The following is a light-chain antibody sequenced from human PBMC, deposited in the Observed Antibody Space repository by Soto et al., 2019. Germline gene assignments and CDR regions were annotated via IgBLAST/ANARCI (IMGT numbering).Light chain of an antibody. CDR2: DAS. J-gene: IGKJ5*01. CDR3: QQRSNWPPIT. V-gene: IGKV3-11*01. CDR1: QSVSSY. Sequence: IVLTQSPATLSLSPGERATLSCRASQSVSSYLAWYQQKPGQAPRLLIYDASNRATGIPARFSGSGSGTDLTLTISSLETEDFAAYYCQQRSNWPPITFGQGTRLEIK.